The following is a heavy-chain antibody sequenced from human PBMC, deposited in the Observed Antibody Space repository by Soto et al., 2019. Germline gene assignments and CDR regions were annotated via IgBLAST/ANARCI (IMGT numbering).Heavy chain of an antibody. V-gene: IGHV3-23*01. CDR1: GFPFSSYS. D-gene: IGHD3-22*01. CDR2: IDFRGDST. J-gene: IGHJ6*02. CDR3: ARDRVYYDSSGYYQDYGMDV. Sequence: GGSLRLSCAASGFPFSSYSMSWVRRAPDKGPEWVSAIDFRGDSTNYADSVKGRFTISRDNSKNTLYLQMNSLRVEDTAVYYCARDRVYYDSSGYYQDYGMDVWGQGTTVTVSS.